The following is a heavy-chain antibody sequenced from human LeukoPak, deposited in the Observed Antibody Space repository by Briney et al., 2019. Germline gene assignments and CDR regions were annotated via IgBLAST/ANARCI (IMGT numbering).Heavy chain of an antibody. J-gene: IGHJ6*03. V-gene: IGHV1-69*13. CDR3: ARGGSSWAVETDYYYMDV. CDR1: GGTFSSYA. Sequence: GASVKVSCKASGGTFSSYAISWVRQAPGQGLEWMGGIIPIFGTANYAQKFQGRVTITADESTSTAYMELSSLRSEDTAVYYCARGGSSWAVETDYYYMDVWGKGTTVTVSS. CDR2: IIPIFGTA. D-gene: IGHD6-13*01.